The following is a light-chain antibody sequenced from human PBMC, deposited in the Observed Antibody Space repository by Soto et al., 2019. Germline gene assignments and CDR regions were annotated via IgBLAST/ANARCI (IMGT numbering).Light chain of an antibody. CDR1: QSVSSNY. J-gene: IGKJ1*01. Sequence: VLTQSPATLSLSPGEKATLSCRASQSVSSNYVAWFHQKPGQAPRLLIYGTSIRATGIPDRFSGSGSGTDFTLTITRLEPEDFAVYYCQRFGTSPPWTFGQGTKVDIK. V-gene: IGKV3-20*01. CDR2: GTS. CDR3: QRFGTSPPWT.